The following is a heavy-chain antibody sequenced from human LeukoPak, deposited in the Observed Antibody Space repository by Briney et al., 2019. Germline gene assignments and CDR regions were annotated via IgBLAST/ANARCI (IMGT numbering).Heavy chain of an antibody. CDR2: IYTSGST. V-gene: IGHV4-4*07. CDR3: ARSVGYCSSTSCSKHEYYYYYYMDV. D-gene: IGHD2-2*01. CDR1: GGSISSYY. J-gene: IGHJ6*03. Sequence: SETLSLTCTVSGGSISSYYWSWIRQPAGEGLEWIGRIYTSGSTNYNPSLKSRVTMSVDTSKNQFSLKLSSVTAADTAVYYCARSVGYCSSTSCSKHEYYYYYYMDVWGKGTTVTVSS.